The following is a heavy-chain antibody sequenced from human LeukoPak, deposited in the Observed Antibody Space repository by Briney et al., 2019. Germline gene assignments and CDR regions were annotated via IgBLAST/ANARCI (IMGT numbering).Heavy chain of an antibody. Sequence: SETLSLTCTVSGGSISSSSYYWGWIRQPPGKGLEWIGSIYYSGSTNYNPSLKSRVTISVDASKNQFSLRLSSVTAADTAVYYCARPRLHPIIFDYWGQGTLVTVSS. D-gene: IGHD5-24*01. J-gene: IGHJ4*02. CDR1: GGSISSSSYY. CDR3: ARPRLHPIIFDY. V-gene: IGHV4-39*01. CDR2: IYYSGST.